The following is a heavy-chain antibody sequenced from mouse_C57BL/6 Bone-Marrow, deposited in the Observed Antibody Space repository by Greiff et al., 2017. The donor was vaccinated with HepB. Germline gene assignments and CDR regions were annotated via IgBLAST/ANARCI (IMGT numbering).Heavy chain of an antibody. J-gene: IGHJ4*01. D-gene: IGHD2-2*01. Sequence: VQLQQSGPELVRPGVSVKISCKGSGYTFTDYAMHWVKQSHAKSLEWIGVISTYYGDASYNQKFKDKATMTVDKSSSTAYMELARLTSEDSAVDYCARKDLLWLRRWYYYAMDYWGQGTSVTVSS. CDR3: ARKDLLWLRRWYYYAMDY. CDR2: ISTYYGDA. V-gene: IGHV1-67*01. CDR1: GYTFTDYA.